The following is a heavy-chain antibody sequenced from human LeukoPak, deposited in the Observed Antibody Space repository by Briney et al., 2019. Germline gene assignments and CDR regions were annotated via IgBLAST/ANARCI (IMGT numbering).Heavy chain of an antibody. D-gene: IGHD3-3*01. CDR1: GGCFSGYY. V-gene: IGHV4-34*01. J-gene: IGHJ6*02. CDR2: INHSGST. CDR3: KVDFWSGLLMDV. Sequence: SETLSLTCAVYGGCFSGYYWSWIRQPPGKGLEWIGEINHSGSTNYSPSLKSRVTISVDTSKNQFSLKLSSVTAADTAVYYCKVDFWSGLLMDVWGQGTTVTVSS.